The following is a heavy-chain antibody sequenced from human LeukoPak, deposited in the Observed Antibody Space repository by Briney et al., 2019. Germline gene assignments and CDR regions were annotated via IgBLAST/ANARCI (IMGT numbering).Heavy chain of an antibody. CDR2: NNTNTGNP. D-gene: IGHD7-27*01. V-gene: IGHV7-4-1*02. J-gene: IGHJ3*02. CDR1: GHTFTDYA. CDR3: ARERGDRDTFDI. Sequence: WASVKVSCKASGHTFTDYAVNWVRQAPGQGLEWRGWNNTNTGNPTYAQAFTGRLVFSLDTSVSTAYLRISSLKAEDTAVYYCARERGDRDTFDIWGQGTMVTVSS.